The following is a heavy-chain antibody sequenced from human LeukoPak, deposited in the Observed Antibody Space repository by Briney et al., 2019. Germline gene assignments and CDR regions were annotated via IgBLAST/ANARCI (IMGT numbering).Heavy chain of an antibody. D-gene: IGHD3-9*01. Sequence: PGASLRLSCAASGFTFSNHAMSWVRQAPGKGLEWVSAVSGRDDSTYYADSVKGRFTISRDNSKNTLYLQMNSLRAEDTAVYYCAKWGDYDILTGYYDSDYWGQGTLVTVSS. J-gene: IGHJ4*02. CDR2: VSGRDDST. CDR1: GFTFSNHA. V-gene: IGHV3-23*01. CDR3: AKWGDYDILTGYYDSDY.